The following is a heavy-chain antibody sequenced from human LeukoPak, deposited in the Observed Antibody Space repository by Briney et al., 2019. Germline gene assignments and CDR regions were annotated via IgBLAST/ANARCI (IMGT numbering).Heavy chain of an antibody. D-gene: IGHD4-17*01. CDR1: GYTFTDYY. Sequence: ASVTVSCKASGYTFTDYYMHWVRQAPGQGLEWMGWINPNSGGTNYAQKFQGRVTMTRDTSISTGYMELSRLRPDDTAVYYCARDIGYGDYAGQDYWGQGTLVTVSS. V-gene: IGHV1-2*02. CDR2: INPNSGGT. J-gene: IGHJ4*02. CDR3: ARDIGYGDYAGQDY.